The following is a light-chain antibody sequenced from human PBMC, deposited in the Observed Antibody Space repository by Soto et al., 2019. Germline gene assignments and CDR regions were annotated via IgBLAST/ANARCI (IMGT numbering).Light chain of an antibody. J-gene: IGKJ1*01. Sequence: DIQMTQSPSSLSASVGDRVTITCRAIQSISSYLNWYQQKPGKAPKLLIYAASSLQTGVPSRFSGSGSGTDFSLTISSLQPEDFATYYCQQYNSYSFGQGTKVDIK. CDR2: AAS. CDR1: QSISSY. V-gene: IGKV1-39*01. CDR3: QQYNSYS.